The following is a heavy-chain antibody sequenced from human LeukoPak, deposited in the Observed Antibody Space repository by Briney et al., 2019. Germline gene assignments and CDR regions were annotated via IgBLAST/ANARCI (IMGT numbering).Heavy chain of an antibody. CDR2: INHSGST. Sequence: SETLSLTCAVYGGSFSGYYWSWIRQPPGKGLECIGEINHSGSTNYNPSLKSRVTISVDTSKNQFSLKLSSVTAADTAVYYCATTNVLLWFGELSKTAYFDYWGQGTLVTVSS. J-gene: IGHJ4*02. CDR3: ATTNVLLWFGELSKTAYFDY. V-gene: IGHV4-34*01. D-gene: IGHD3-10*01. CDR1: GGSFSGYY.